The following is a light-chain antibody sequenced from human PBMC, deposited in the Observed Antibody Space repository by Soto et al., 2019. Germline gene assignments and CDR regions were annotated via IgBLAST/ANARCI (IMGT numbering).Light chain of an antibody. CDR1: SSNIGAGYD. Sequence: QSVLTQPPSVSGAPGQRVTISCTGSSSNIGAGYDVHWYQQLPGTAPKLLIYGNSNRPSGVPDRFSGSESGTSASLAITGLQAEDEADYCCQSYDSSRSGVVFGGGTKLTVL. V-gene: IGLV1-40*01. CDR3: QSYDSSRSGVV. J-gene: IGLJ2*01. CDR2: GNS.